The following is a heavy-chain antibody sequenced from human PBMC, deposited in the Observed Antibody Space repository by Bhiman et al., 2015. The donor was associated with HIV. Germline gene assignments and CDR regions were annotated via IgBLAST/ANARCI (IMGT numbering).Heavy chain of an antibody. J-gene: IGHJ3*02. D-gene: IGHD4-23*01. CDR2: IWHDASNK. V-gene: IGHV3-33*01. CDR3: ARDWRANSASALDI. CDR1: GFTFSNYG. Sequence: QLVESGGGLVQPGRSLRLSCAASGFTFSNYGIHWVRQAPGKGLEWVAVIWHDASNKYYADSVKGRFTISRDNSKNTLYLQMNSLRSDDTAVYYCARDWRANSASALDIWGQGTMVTVSS.